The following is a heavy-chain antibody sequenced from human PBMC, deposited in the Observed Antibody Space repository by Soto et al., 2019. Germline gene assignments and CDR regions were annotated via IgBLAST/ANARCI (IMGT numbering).Heavy chain of an antibody. CDR1: GFTFSSYS. Sequence: PGGSLRLACAASGFTFSSYSMNWVRQAPGKGLEWVSSISISSSYIYYADSVKGRFTISRDNAKNSLYLQMNSLRAEDTAVYYCARENSLVRGVIAYYGMDVWGQGTTVTVSS. D-gene: IGHD3-10*01. J-gene: IGHJ6*02. CDR2: ISISSSYI. CDR3: ARENSLVRGVIAYYGMDV. V-gene: IGHV3-21*01.